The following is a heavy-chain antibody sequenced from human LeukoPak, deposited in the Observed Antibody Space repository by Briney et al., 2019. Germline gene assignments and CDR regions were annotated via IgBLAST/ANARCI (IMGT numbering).Heavy chain of an antibody. D-gene: IGHD5-18*01. Sequence: GGSLRLSCVGSGFTFSNYEMNWVRQAPGEGLEWLSYIRSGGDTIYYADSVKGRFTISRDNAKNSLYLQMNSLRAEDTAVYYCASENSYGYYFGMDVWGQGTTVTVSS. CDR3: ASENSYGYYFGMDV. CDR2: IRSGGDTI. CDR1: GFTFSNYE. J-gene: IGHJ6*02. V-gene: IGHV3-48*03.